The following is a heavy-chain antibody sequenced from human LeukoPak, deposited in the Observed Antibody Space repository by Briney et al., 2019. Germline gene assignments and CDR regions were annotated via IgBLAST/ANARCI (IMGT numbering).Heavy chain of an antibody. CDR3: ARDSYYDSSGYYYFDY. CDR1: GFTFSSYA. D-gene: IGHD3-22*01. V-gene: IGHV3-23*01. CDR2: ISGSGGST. J-gene: IGHJ4*02. Sequence: GGSLRLSCAASGFTFSSYAMSWVRQAPGKGLEWVSAISGSGGSTYYADSVKGRFTISRDNFKNTLYLQMNSLRAEDTAVYYCARDSYYDSSGYYYFDYWGQGTLVTVSS.